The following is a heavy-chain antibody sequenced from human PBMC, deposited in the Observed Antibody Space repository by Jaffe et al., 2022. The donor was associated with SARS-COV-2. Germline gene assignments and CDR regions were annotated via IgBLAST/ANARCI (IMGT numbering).Heavy chain of an antibody. CDR1: GGSISSGDYY. CDR3: ARDRTVTPLHYYYGMDV. D-gene: IGHD4-17*01. CDR2: ISYSGST. Sequence: QVQLQESGPGLVKPSQTLSLTCTVSGGSISSGDYYWSWIRQPPGKGLEWIGYISYSGSTYYNPSLKSRVTISVDTSKNQFSLKLSSVTAADTAVYYCARDRTVTPLHYYYGMDVWGQGTTVTVSS. J-gene: IGHJ6*02. V-gene: IGHV4-30-4*01.